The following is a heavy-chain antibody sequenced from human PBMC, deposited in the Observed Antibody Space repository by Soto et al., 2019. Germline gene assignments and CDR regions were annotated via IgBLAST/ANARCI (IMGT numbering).Heavy chain of an antibody. J-gene: IGHJ4*02. CDR1: GYTFTGYY. CDR2: INPNSGGT. D-gene: IGHD2-15*01. Sequence: ASVKVSCKASGYTFTGYYMHWVRQAPGQGLEWMGWINPNSGGTNYAQKFQGWVTMTRDTSISTAYMELSRLRSDDTAVYYCARVPKYCSGGSCYVVYFDYWGQGTLVTVSS. CDR3: ARVPKYCSGGSCYVVYFDY. V-gene: IGHV1-2*04.